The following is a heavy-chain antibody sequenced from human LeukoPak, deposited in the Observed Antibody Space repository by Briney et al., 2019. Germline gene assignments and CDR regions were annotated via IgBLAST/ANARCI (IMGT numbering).Heavy chain of an antibody. CDR2: ISSSSSYI. CDR3: ATSRYDSSGYYGIIGY. CDR1: GFTFSSYS. Sequence: GGSLRLSCAASGFTFSSYSMNWVRQAPGKGLEWVSSISSSSSYIYYADSVKGRFTISRDNAKNSLHLQMNSLRAEDTAVYYCATSRYDSSGYYGIIGYWGQGTLVTVSS. J-gene: IGHJ4*02. V-gene: IGHV3-21*01. D-gene: IGHD3-22*01.